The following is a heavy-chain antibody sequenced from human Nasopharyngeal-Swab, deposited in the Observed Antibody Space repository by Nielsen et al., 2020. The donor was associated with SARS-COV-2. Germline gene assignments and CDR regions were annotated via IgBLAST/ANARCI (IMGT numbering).Heavy chain of an antibody. CDR3: AREKDFWGGSHYFYMDV. CDR2: MNEDGSEK. V-gene: IGHV3-7*05. J-gene: IGHJ6*03. D-gene: IGHD3-3*01. Sequence: GGSLRLSCAASGFAFSIYWMTWVRQAPGRGLEWVSNMNEDGSEKNYVDSVKGRFTISRDNAKNLLYLQMNSLRAEDTAVYYCAREKDFWGGSHYFYMDVWGKGTTVNVSS. CDR1: GFAFSIYW.